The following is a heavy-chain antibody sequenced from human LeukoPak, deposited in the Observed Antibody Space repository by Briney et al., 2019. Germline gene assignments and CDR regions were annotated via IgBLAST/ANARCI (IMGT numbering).Heavy chain of an antibody. CDR3: AGGNTYYDFWSGYSDNWFDP. J-gene: IGHJ5*02. D-gene: IGHD3-3*01. CDR2: IKQDGSEK. Sequence: GGSLRLSCAASGFTFSSYWMSWVRQAPGKWLEWVANIKQDGSEKYYVDSVKGRFTISRDNAKNSLYLQMNSLRAEDTAVYYCAGGNTYYDFWSGYSDNWFDPWGQGTLVTVSS. V-gene: IGHV3-7*01. CDR1: GFTFSSYW.